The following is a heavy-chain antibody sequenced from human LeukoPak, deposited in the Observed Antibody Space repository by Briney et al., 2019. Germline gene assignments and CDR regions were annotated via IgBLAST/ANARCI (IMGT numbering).Heavy chain of an antibody. Sequence: SQTLSLTCAVSGGSISSGDYYWSWIRQPPGKGLEWIGYISYSGSTYYNPSLKSRVTISVDTSKNQFSLKLSSVTAADTAVYYCASYFDSSGYRFDYWGQGTLVTVSS. V-gene: IGHV4-30-4*08. CDR2: ISYSGST. CDR1: GGSISSGDYY. CDR3: ASYFDSSGYRFDY. J-gene: IGHJ4*02. D-gene: IGHD3-22*01.